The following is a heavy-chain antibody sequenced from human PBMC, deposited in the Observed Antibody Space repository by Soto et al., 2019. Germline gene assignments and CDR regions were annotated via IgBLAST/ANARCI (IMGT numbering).Heavy chain of an antibody. V-gene: IGHV4-31*03. J-gene: IGHJ4*02. CDR2: IYYSGST. CDR3: ARDPSRDGVDY. CDR1: GGSISSGGYY. Sequence: QVQLQESGPGLVKPSQTLSLTCTVSGGSISSGGYYWSWIRQHPGKGLEWIGYIYYSGSTYYNPSLKSRVTLSVDTSKNQFSLKLSSGPAADTAVYYCARDPSRDGVDYWGQGTLVTVSS. D-gene: IGHD3-16*01.